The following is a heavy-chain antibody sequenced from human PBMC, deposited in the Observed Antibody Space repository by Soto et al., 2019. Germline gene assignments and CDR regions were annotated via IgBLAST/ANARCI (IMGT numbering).Heavy chain of an antibody. CDR1: GFTFSSYW. CDR3: ARGGSGSYGDYYGMDV. D-gene: IGHD1-26*01. J-gene: IGHJ6*02. CDR2: INRDGSRT. V-gene: IGHV3-74*02. Sequence: EVQLAESGGGLVQPGGSLRLSCAASGFTFSSYWMHWVRQAPGKGLVWVSRINRDGSRTDYADSVKGRFTISRDNAKNXLDMQRNSLRADDTAVYYCARGGSGSYGDYYGMDVWGQGTTVTVSS.